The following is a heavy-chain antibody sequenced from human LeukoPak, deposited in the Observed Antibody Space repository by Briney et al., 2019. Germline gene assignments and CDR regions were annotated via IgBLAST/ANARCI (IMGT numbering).Heavy chain of an antibody. V-gene: IGHV3-9*01. J-gene: IGHJ4*02. CDR1: GGTFDDYA. Sequence: PGGSLRLSCVLSGGTFDDYAMHWVRQSPGRGLEWVSGISWNSVDVVYTASVRGRFTISRDNAKNSSYLQMNNPRPEDTALYYCATGNDILTSFYEWGLGTLVTVSS. CDR3: ATGNDILTSFYE. D-gene: IGHD3-9*01. CDR2: ISWNSVDV.